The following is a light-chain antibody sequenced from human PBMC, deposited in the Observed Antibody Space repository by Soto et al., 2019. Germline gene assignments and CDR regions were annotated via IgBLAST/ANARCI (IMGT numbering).Light chain of an antibody. J-gene: IGKJ1*01. V-gene: IGKV3-15*01. Sequence: EIVMTQSPATLSVSVGERATLSCRASQSVSGNLAWYQQKPGQAPRLLIYGASTQATGIPDRFSGSGFATELTPTISSLQSEDFAIYFCQQYNNWPPHMTFGQGTKVEIK. CDR3: QQYNNWPPHMT. CDR1: QSVSGN. CDR2: GAS.